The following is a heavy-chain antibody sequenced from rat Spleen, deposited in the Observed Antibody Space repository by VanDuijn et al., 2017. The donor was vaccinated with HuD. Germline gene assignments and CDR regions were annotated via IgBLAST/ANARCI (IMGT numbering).Heavy chain of an antibody. CDR3: ARGYHYFDY. D-gene: IGHD1-2*01. CDR1: GLSLTSNS. V-gene: IGHV2-47*01. J-gene: IGHJ2*01. Sequence: QVQLKESGPGLVQPSQTLSLTCTVSGLSLTSNSVSWIRQPPGKGLEWMGVMWSGGSTDYNSALKSRLSISRDTSKNQVFLKMNSLQSEDTTTYYCARGYHYFDYWGQGVMVTVSS. CDR2: MWSGGST.